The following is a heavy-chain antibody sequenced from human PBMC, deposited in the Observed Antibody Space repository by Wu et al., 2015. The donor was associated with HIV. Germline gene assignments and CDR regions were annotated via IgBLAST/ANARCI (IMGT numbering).Heavy chain of an antibody. D-gene: IGHD6-19*01. CDR2: INPSGGST. J-gene: IGHJ1*01. V-gene: IGHV1-46*01. Sequence: QVQLVQSGAEVKKPGASVKVSCKASGYTFTSYYMHWVRQAPGQGLEWMGIINPSGGSTSYAQKFQGRVTMTRDTSTSTVYMELSSLRSEDTAVYYCARSYSSGWWNGYFQHWGQGHPRSPSPQ. CDR1: GYTFTSYY. CDR3: ARSYSSGWWNGYFQH.